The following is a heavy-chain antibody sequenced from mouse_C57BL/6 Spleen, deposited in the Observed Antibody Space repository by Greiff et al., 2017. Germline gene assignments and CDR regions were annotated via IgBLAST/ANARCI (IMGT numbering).Heavy chain of an antibody. D-gene: IGHD2-1*01. V-gene: IGHV1-39*01. CDR1: GYSFTDYN. CDR3: ASYGKYVGVAY. CDR2: INPYYGTT. Sequence: EVKLVEFGPELVKPGASVKISCKASGYSFTDYNMNWVKQSNGKSLEWIGVINPYYGTTSYNQKFKGKATLTVDPSSSTAYMQLNSLICDDAAVDSCASYGKYVGVAYWGQGTVVTVSA. J-gene: IGHJ3*01.